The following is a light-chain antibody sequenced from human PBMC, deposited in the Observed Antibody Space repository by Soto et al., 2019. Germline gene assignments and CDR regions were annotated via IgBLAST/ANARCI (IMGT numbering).Light chain of an antibody. CDR1: QSISSW. CDR3: QQYNVYPST. Sequence: DIQMTQSPSTLSASVGDRVTITCRASQSISSWLAWYQQKPGKAPKLLIYDASSLESGVPSRFSGSGSGTEFTLTISSLQPDDFVTYYCQQYNVYPSTFGGGTKVDIK. J-gene: IGKJ4*01. V-gene: IGKV1-5*01. CDR2: DAS.